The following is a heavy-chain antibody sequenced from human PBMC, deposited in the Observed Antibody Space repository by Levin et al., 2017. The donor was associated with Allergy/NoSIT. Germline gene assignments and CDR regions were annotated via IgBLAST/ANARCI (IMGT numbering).Heavy chain of an antibody. J-gene: IGHJ4*02. CDR2: INPNSGGT. CDR1: GYTFTGSY. Sequence: GASVKVSCKASGYTFTGSYIHWVRQAPGQGLEWMAWINPNSGGTNYAQKFQGRVTMTRDTSITTAYMELSRLRSDDTAVYYCARGGYNQEFFDYWGQGTLVTVSS. D-gene: IGHD5-24*01. V-gene: IGHV1-2*02. CDR3: ARGGYNQEFFDY.